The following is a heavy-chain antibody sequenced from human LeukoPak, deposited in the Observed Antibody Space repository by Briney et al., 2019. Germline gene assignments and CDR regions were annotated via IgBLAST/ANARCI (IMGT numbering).Heavy chain of an antibody. D-gene: IGHD3-16*01. Sequence: GGSLRLSCAASGFTFSAFAMSWVRQAPGKGLEWVSGISGSGGRTYYADSVKGRFTIFRDNSKNTLYLQMNSLRAEDTAVYYCAKLGLNLGGEYWGQGALVTVSS. V-gene: IGHV3-23*01. CDR3: AKLGLNLGGEY. CDR2: ISGSGGRT. CDR1: GFTFSAFA. J-gene: IGHJ4*02.